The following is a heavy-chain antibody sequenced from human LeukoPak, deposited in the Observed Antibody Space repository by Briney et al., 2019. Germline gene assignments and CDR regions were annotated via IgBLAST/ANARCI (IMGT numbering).Heavy chain of an antibody. J-gene: IGHJ4*02. CDR1: GFTFGDYA. CDR2: IKQDGIEK. D-gene: IGHD5-12*01. V-gene: IGHV3-7*01. Sequence: QPGGSLRLSCTASGFTFGDYAMSWFRQAPGKGLEWVANIKQDGIEKYYVDSVKGRFTISRDNARNSLYLQMNSLRDEDTAVYYCAPVTRDDGYTWDYWGQGTLVTVSS. CDR3: APVTRDDGYTWDY.